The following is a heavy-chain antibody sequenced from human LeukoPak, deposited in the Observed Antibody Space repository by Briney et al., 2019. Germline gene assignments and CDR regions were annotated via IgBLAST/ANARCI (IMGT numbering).Heavy chain of an antibody. V-gene: IGHV3-33*08. D-gene: IGHD6-19*01. CDR3: ARDGVAVAGTYNWFDP. Sequence: PGGSLRLSCAASGFTFSSYSMNWVRQAPGKGLEWVAVIWYDGSNKYYADSVKGRFTISRDNSKNTLYLRMNSLRAEDTAVYYCARDGVAVAGTYNWFDPWGQGTLVTVSS. J-gene: IGHJ5*02. CDR2: IWYDGSNK. CDR1: GFTFSSYS.